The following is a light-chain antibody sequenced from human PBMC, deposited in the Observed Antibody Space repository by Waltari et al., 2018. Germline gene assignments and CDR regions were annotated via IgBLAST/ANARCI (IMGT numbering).Light chain of an antibody. V-gene: IGKV1-39*01. J-gene: IGKJ5*01. CDR1: QSINRY. CDR3: QQSYTTPPT. CDR2: AAS. Sequence: DIQITQSPSSLSASVGDRVTITCRAIQSINRYLHWYQQKPGKAPKLLIYAASSLQSGVPSRFSVSGSGTDFTLTISSLQPEDFATYYCQQSYTTPPTFGQGTRLEIK.